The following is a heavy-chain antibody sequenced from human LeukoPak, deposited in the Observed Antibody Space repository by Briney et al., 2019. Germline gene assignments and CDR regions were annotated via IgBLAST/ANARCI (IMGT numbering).Heavy chain of an antibody. CDR1: GFTFGSYS. CDR2: ISSSISYI. Sequence: GGSLRLSCAASGFTFGSYSMNWVRQAPGKGLEWVSSISSSISYIYYADSVKGRFTISRDNAKNSLYMQMNSLRAEDTAVYYCASRYYYDSSGYYLDYWGQGTLVTVSS. V-gene: IGHV3-21*01. CDR3: ASRYYYDSSGYYLDY. D-gene: IGHD3-22*01. J-gene: IGHJ4*02.